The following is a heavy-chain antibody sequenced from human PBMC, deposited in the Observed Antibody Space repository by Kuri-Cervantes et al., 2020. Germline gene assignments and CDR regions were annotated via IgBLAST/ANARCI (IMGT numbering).Heavy chain of an antibody. CDR3: ARAPMVQGVIITDDAFGI. D-gene: IGHD3-10*01. CDR2: IIPIFGTA. CDR1: GGTFSSYA. J-gene: IGHJ3*02. Sequence: SVKVSCKASGGTFSSYAISWVRQAPGQGLEWMGGIIPIFGTANYAQKFQGRVTITADESTSTAYMELSSLRSEDTAVYYCARAPMVQGVIITDDAFGIWGQGTMVTVSS. V-gene: IGHV1-69*13.